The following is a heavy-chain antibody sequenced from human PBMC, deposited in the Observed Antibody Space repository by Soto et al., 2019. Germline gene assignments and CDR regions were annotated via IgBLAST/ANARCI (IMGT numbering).Heavy chain of an antibody. J-gene: IGHJ4*02. D-gene: IGHD6-13*01. CDR1: GITFSGNG. Sequence: EVQLVESGGGSVQPGGSLRLSCAASGITFSGNGMNWVRQAPGKGLEWVSYIASSSSTIYYADSVKGRFTISRDNAKNSLYLQMNSLRVDDTAVYYCARGMGITATGRYDYWGQGFLVTVSS. CDR3: ARGMGITATGRYDY. V-gene: IGHV3-48*01. CDR2: IASSSSTI.